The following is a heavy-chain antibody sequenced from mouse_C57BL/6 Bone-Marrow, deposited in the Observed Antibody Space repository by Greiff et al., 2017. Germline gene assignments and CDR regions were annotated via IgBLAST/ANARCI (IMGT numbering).Heavy chain of an antibody. V-gene: IGHV1-26*01. J-gene: IGHJ4*01. Sequence: EVQLQQSGPELVKPGASVKISCKASGYTFTDYYMNWVKQSHGKSLEWIGDINPNNGGTSYNQKFKGKATLTVDKSSSTAYMELRSLTSEDSAVYYCARRGGTAGAMDYWGQGTSVTVSS. D-gene: IGHD4-1*01. CDR1: GYTFTDYY. CDR2: INPNNGGT. CDR3: ARRGGTAGAMDY.